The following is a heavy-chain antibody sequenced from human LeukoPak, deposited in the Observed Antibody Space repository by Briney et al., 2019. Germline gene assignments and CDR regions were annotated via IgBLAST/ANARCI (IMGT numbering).Heavy chain of an antibody. D-gene: IGHD3-10*01. J-gene: IGHJ6*03. CDR2: ISGSGGGT. Sequence: GGSLRLSCAASGFTFNTYAMSWVRQAPGKGVEGVSSISGSGGGTFYADSVKGRFTISRDTSKNTMYLQMNSLRAEDTAVYYCAKYKKGGSNTVSGSMDVWGKGTTVTVSS. CDR1: GFTFNTYA. CDR3: AKYKKGGSNTVSGSMDV. V-gene: IGHV3-23*01.